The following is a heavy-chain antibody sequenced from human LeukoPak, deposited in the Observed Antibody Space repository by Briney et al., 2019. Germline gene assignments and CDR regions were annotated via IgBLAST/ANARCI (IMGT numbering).Heavy chain of an antibody. Sequence: SVKVSCKASGGTFSSYAVSWVRQAPGQGLEWMGRIIPIFGTANYAQKFQGRVTITADKSTSTAYMELSSLRSEDTAVYYCARSPGYSSGWYYFDYWGQGTLVTVSS. J-gene: IGHJ4*02. CDR3: ARSPGYSSGWYYFDY. CDR2: IIPIFGTA. CDR1: GGTFSSYA. D-gene: IGHD6-19*01. V-gene: IGHV1-69*06.